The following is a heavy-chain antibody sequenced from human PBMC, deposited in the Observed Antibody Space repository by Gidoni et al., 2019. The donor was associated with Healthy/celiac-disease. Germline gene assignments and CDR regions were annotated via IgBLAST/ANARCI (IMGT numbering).Heavy chain of an antibody. J-gene: IGHJ4*02. CDR3: ARVGVRWYTN. D-gene: IGHD2-15*01. Sequence: EVQLVESGGGLVKPGGSLRLSCAASGFTFSSYSMNWVRQAPGKGLEWVSTISSSSSYIYYADSVKGRFTISRDNAKNSLYLQMNSLRAEDTAVYYCARVGVRWYTNWGQGTLVTVSS. CDR1: GFTFSSYS. CDR2: ISSSSSYI. V-gene: IGHV3-21*01.